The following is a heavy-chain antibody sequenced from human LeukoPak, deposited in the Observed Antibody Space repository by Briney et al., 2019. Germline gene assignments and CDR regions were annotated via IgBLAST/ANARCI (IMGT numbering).Heavy chain of an antibody. CDR1: GGSXXSGSYD. J-gene: IGHJ4*02. D-gene: IGHD3-10*01. CDR2: IYTSGHT. CDR3: AREVLWFGEFYPEY. V-gene: IGHV4-61*02. Sequence: TXXGGSXXSGSYDWSWSRQPGGKGLEWICLIYTSGHTNYHPSLNSRVTISVDTSKNQFSLKLSSVTAADTAVYYCAREVLWFGEFYPEYWGQGTLVTVSS.